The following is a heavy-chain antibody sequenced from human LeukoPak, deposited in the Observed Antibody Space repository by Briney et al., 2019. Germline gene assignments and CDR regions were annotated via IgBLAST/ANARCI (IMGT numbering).Heavy chain of an antibody. Sequence: SETLSLTCAVYGGSFSGYYWSWIRQPPGKGLEWIGEINHSGSTNYNPSLTSRVTISVDTSKNQFSLKLSSVTAADTAVYYCARAHPYFDYWGQGTLVTVSS. CDR3: ARAHPYFDY. J-gene: IGHJ4*02. CDR2: INHSGST. V-gene: IGHV4-34*01. CDR1: GGSFSGYY.